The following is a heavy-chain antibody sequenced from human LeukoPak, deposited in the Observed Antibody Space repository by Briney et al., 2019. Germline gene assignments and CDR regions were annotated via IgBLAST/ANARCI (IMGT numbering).Heavy chain of an antibody. CDR2: IYPGDSDT. D-gene: IGHD6-13*01. CDR1: GSTFTSYW. V-gene: IGHV5-51*01. J-gene: IGHJ5*02. CDR3: ARHSSSLDNWFDP. Sequence: GASPEISCQGSGSTFTSYWISWVRPMPGKGLEWMGIIYPGDSDTRYSPSFQGQVTISADKSISTAYLQWSSLKASDTAMYYCARHSSSLDNWFDPWGQGTLVTVSS.